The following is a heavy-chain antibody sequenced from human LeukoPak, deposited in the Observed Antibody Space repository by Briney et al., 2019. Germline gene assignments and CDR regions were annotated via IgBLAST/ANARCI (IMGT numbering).Heavy chain of an antibody. CDR1: GYTFSGYY. V-gene: IGHV1-2*04. D-gene: IGHD3-10*01. J-gene: IGHJ4*02. CDR3: AKDTRTLWFGELGGYFDY. CDR2: INPNSGGT. Sequence: ASVKVSCKASGYTFSGYYMHWVRQAPGQGLEWMGWINPNSGGTNYAQKFQGWVTMTRDTSISTAYMELNSLRAEDTAVYYCAKDTRTLWFGELGGYFDYWGQGTLVTVSS.